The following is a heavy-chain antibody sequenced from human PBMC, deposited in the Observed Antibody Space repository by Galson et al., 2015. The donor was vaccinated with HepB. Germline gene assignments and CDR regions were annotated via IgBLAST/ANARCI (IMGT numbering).Heavy chain of an antibody. CDR2: ISTSSYYV. J-gene: IGHJ4*02. CDR1: GFTFSSYT. Sequence: SLRLSCAASGFTFSSYTMNWVRRAPGKGLEWVSSISTSSYYVKYADSVKGRFTMSRDNAKNSLFLQMSSLRAEETAVYYCARGGDGFDYWGQGTLVTVSS. V-gene: IGHV3-21*01. D-gene: IGHD3-16*01. CDR3: ARGGDGFDY.